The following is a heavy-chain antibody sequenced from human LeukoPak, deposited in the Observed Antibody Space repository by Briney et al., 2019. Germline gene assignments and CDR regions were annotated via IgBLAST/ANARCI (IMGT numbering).Heavy chain of an antibody. J-gene: IGHJ4*02. CDR3: ARGTSSQFDY. Sequence: SKTLSLTCTVSGCSISSYYWSWIRQPAGKGLEWIGRIYTSGSTNYNPSLKSRVTISVDKSKNQFSLKLSSVTAADTAVYYCARGTSSQFDYWGQGTLVTVSS. CDR1: GCSISSYY. CDR2: IYTSGST. D-gene: IGHD3-10*01. V-gene: IGHV4-4*07.